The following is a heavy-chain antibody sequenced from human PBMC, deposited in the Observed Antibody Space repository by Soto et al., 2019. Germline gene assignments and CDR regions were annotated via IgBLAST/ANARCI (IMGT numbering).Heavy chain of an antibody. V-gene: IGHV4-31*03. D-gene: IGHD6-13*01. Sequence: SETLSLTCTVSGDSISSGGYYWSWIRQHPGKGLEWIGYIYYSGSTFYNPSLKSRVTISVDTSKNQFSLKLSSVTAADTAVYYCARVIAAAGVGWFAPWGQGTLVTVSS. CDR1: GDSISSGGYY. CDR2: IYYSGST. CDR3: ARVIAAAGVGWFAP. J-gene: IGHJ5*02.